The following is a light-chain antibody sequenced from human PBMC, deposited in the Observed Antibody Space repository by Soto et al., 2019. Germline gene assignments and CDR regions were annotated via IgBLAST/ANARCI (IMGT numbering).Light chain of an antibody. Sequence: QSALTQPASVSGSPGQSITISCTGTSSDVGGYNYVSWYQQHPGKAPKLMIYDVSNRPSGVSNRFSGSKSGNTVSLTISGVQAEDEYDYYCSSYTSSSPLVFGGGTKLTVL. CDR2: DVS. CDR1: SSDVGGYNY. V-gene: IGLV2-14*01. CDR3: SSYTSSSPLV. J-gene: IGLJ2*01.